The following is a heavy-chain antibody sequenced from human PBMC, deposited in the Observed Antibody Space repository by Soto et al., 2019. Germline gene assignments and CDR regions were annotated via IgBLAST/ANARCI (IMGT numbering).Heavy chain of an antibody. D-gene: IGHD6-19*01. CDR2: IIPIFGTA. CDR3: ARHSSGWYGLNWAFDI. V-gene: IGHV1-69*12. CDR1: GGTFSSYA. J-gene: IGHJ3*02. Sequence: QVQLVQSGAEVKKPGSSVRVSCKASGGTFSSYAISWVRQAPGQGLEWMGGIIPIFGTANYAQKFQGRVTITADESTSTAYMELSSLRSEDMAVYYCARHSSGWYGLNWAFDIWGQGTMATVSS.